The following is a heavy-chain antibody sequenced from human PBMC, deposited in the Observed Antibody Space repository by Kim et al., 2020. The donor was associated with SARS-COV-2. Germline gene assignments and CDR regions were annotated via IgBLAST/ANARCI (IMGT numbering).Heavy chain of an antibody. CDR1: GFTFSSYA. CDR2: ISGSGGST. V-gene: IGHV3-23*01. Sequence: GGSLRLSCAASGFTFSSYAMSWVRQAPGKGLEWVSAISGSGGSTYYADSVKGRFTISRDNSKNTLYLQMNSLRAEDTAVYYCAKDYRELLWFGELLQMGGASYDAFDIWGQGTMVTVSS. D-gene: IGHD3-10*01. J-gene: IGHJ3*02. CDR3: AKDYRELLWFGELLQMGGASYDAFDI.